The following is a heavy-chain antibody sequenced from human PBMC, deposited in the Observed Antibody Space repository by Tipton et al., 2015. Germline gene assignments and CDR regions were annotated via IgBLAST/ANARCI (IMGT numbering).Heavy chain of an antibody. CDR1: GYTFTSYG. D-gene: IGHD6-13*01. CDR3: ARDFEQQLVLESNWFDP. Sequence: QSGPEVKKPGASVKVSCKASGYTFTSYGISWVRQAPGQGLEWMGWISAYNGNTNYAQKLQGRVTMTTDTSTSTAYMELRSLRSDDTAVYYCARDFEQQLVLESNWFDPWGQGTLVTVSS. J-gene: IGHJ5*02. CDR2: ISAYNGNT. V-gene: IGHV1-18*01.